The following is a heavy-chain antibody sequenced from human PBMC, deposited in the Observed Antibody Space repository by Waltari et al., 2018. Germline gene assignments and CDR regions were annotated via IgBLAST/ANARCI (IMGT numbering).Heavy chain of an antibody. Sequence: EVRLVESGGGLVKPGGSLRLSCAASGFTFGGEGRNWVRQAPGKGLEWVSSISSLSKYTYYADSVKGRFTISRDNAKNSLYPQMNSLRAEDTAVYFCARDGISSTQSGYFDYWGQGVLVTVSS. CDR3: ARDGISSTQSGYFDY. V-gene: IGHV3-21*01. D-gene: IGHD6-13*01. CDR1: GFTFGGEG. CDR2: ISSLSKYT. J-gene: IGHJ4*02.